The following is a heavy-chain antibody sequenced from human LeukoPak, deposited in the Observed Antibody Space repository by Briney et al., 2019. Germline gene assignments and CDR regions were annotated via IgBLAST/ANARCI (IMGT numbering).Heavy chain of an antibody. D-gene: IGHD5-24*01. CDR3: AREKRVEMATPYYYYGMDV. CDR1: GGTFSSYA. J-gene: IGHJ6*02. Sequence: ASVKVSCKASGGTFSSYAISWVRQAPGRGLEWMGGIIPIFGTANYAQKFQGRVTITADESTSTAYMELSSLRSEDTAVYYCAREKRVEMATPYYYYGMDVWGQGTTVTVSS. V-gene: IGHV1-69*13. CDR2: IIPIFGTA.